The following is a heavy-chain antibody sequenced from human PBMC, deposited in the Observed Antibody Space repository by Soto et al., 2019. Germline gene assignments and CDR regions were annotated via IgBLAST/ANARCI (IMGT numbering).Heavy chain of an antibody. CDR1: GDSVTIYE. J-gene: IGHJ1*01. CDR3: AREAAAGFPPRAY. V-gene: IGHV1-18*01. Sequence: GASVKVCCESSGDSVTIYEINLLLQTTGQGLEWMGWMSANNGNTNYAQKLQGIVTMTTNTSTSTAYMELRSLRSDDPALYYCAREAAAGFPPRAYWGRDTLVTVSS. D-gene: IGHD6-13*01. CDR2: MSANNGNT.